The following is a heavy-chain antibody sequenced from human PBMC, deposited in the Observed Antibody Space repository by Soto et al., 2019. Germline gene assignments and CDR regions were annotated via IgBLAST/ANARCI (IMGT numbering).Heavy chain of an antibody. CDR1: GGTFSSYA. CDR3: ARDYDFCSGYYDKYYYYGMDV. CDR2: IIPIFGTA. J-gene: IGHJ6*02. D-gene: IGHD3-3*01. Sequence: QVQLVQSGAEVKKPGSSVKVSCKASGGTFSSYAIRWVRQAPGQGLEWMGGIIPIFGTANYAQKFQGRVTITADEYTSTAYMELSSLRSEDTAVYYFARDYDFCSGYYDKYYYYGMDVWGQGTTVTVSS. V-gene: IGHV1-69*12.